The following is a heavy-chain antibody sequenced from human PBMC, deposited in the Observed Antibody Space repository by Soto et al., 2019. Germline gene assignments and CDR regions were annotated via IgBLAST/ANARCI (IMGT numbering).Heavy chain of an antibody. CDR3: AKDSRPPRTVATHYYYMDV. D-gene: IGHD4-17*01. CDR1: GFTFSSYA. J-gene: IGHJ6*03. Sequence: GGSLRLSCAASGFTFSSYAMSWVRQAPGKGLEWVSAISGSGGSTYYADSVKGRFTISRDNSKNTLYLQMNSLRAEDTAVYYCAKDSRPPRTVATHYYYMDVWGKGTTVTVSS. V-gene: IGHV3-23*01. CDR2: ISGSGGST.